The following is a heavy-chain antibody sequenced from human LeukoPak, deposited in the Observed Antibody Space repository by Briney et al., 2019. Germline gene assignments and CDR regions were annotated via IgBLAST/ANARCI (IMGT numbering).Heavy chain of an antibody. CDR1: GGSISSGDYY. V-gene: IGHV4-30-4*08. D-gene: IGHD6-19*01. Sequence: SETLSLTCTVSGGSISSGDYYWSWIRQPPGKGLEWIGYIYYSGSTYYNPSLKSRVTISVDTSKNQFSLKLSSVTAADTAVYYCAREAQWLEEEGSRRFDPRGQGTLVTVSS. CDR3: AREAQWLEEEGSRRFDP. CDR2: IYYSGST. J-gene: IGHJ5*02.